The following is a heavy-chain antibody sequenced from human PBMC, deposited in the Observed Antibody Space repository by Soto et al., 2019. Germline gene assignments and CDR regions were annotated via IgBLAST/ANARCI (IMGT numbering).Heavy chain of an antibody. CDR2: ISSSGSTI. V-gene: IGHV3-48*03. J-gene: IGHJ6*02. CDR3: ARAQVLMVPGHMDV. CDR1: GFTFSSYE. D-gene: IGHD2-8*01. Sequence: EVQLVESGGGLVQPGGSLRLSCAASGFTFSSYEMNWVRQAPGKGLEWVSYISSSGSTIYYADSVKGRFTISRDNAKNSLYLQMNSLRAEDTAVYYCARAQVLMVPGHMDVWGQGTTVTVSS.